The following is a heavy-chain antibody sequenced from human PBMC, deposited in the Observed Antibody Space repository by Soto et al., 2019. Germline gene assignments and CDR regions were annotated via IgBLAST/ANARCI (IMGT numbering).Heavy chain of an antibody. D-gene: IGHD3-10*01. Sequence: QVQLQEWGPGLVKPSETLSLTCTVSGGSITTYYWSWIRQPAGKGLEWIGRIYSGGSTNYNPSLRSRVAVSVDLAKRQFSLKLSSVTAADTAVYYCARGPGGFGECSLYYWGQGTLVTVSS. J-gene: IGHJ4*02. CDR1: GGSITTYY. V-gene: IGHV4-4*07. CDR3: ARGPGGFGECSLYY. CDR2: IYSGGST.